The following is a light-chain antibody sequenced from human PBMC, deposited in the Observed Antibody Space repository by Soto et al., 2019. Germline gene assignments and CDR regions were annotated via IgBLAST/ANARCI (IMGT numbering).Light chain of an antibody. CDR1: QSVSSY. CDR2: DAS. J-gene: IGKJ5*01. V-gene: IGKV3-11*01. CDR3: QQRNNWPII. Sequence: EIVLPQSPATLSLSPGERATLSCRASQSVSSYLAWYQQKPGQAPRLLIYDASNRATGIPVRFSGSGSGTDFTLTISSLEPEDFALYYCQQRNNWPIIFGQGTRLEI.